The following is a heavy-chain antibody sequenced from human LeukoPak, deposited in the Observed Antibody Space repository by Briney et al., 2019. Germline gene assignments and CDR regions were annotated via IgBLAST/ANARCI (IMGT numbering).Heavy chain of an antibody. CDR1: GFSFSVYA. D-gene: IGHD3-9*01. V-gene: IGHV3-23*01. J-gene: IGHJ5*02. CDR3: VKRTDVLTGYYNA. CDR2: VSGSGGST. Sequence: PGGSLRLSCVASGFSFSVYAMSWVRQASGKGLEWVSHVSGSGGSTYYADSVKGRFTISRDNSKNALYLQMNSLRGDDTAVYYCVKRTDVLTGYYNAWGLGTLVTVSS.